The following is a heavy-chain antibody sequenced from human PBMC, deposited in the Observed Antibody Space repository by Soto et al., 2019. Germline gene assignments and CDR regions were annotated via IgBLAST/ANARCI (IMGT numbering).Heavy chain of an antibody. D-gene: IGHD1-26*01. J-gene: IGHJ6*02. V-gene: IGHV1-69*13. CDR1: GYTFTSYG. Sequence: SVKVSCKASGYTFTSYGISWVRQAPGQGLEWMGGIIAINGTANYAQKFQGRVTITADASTSTAYMELSSLRSEDTAVYYCARLSTATGFGGMDVWGQGTTVTVSS. CDR3: ARLSTATGFGGMDV. CDR2: IIAINGTA.